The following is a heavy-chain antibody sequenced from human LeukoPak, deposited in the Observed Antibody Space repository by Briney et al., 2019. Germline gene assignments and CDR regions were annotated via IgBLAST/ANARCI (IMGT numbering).Heavy chain of an antibody. CDR1: GYTFTSYG. CDR2: IIPIFGTA. D-gene: IGHD6-13*01. J-gene: IGHJ5*02. Sequence: GASVKVSCKASGYTFTSYGISWVRQAPGQGLEWMGGIIPIFGTANYAQKFQGRVTITADESTSTAYMELSSLRSEDTAVYYCAVGGSRSPWGQGTLVTVSS. V-gene: IGHV1-69*13. CDR3: AVGGSRSP.